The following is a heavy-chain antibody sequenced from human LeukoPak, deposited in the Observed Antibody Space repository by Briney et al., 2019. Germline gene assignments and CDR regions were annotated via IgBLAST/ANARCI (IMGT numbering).Heavy chain of an antibody. D-gene: IGHD1-26*01. V-gene: IGHV4-4*07. CDR2: IYTSGST. J-gene: IGHJ4*02. CDR3: ARENSGSYREFDY. Sequence: SETLSLTCTVSGGSISSYYWSWIRQPAGKGLEWIGRIYTSGSTNYNASLRSRVSTSVDTSKNQFSLKLSSVTAADTAVFYCARENSGSYREFDYWGQGTLVTVSS. CDR1: GGSISSYY.